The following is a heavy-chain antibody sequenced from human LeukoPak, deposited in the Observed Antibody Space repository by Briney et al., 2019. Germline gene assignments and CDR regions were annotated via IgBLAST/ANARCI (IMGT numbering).Heavy chain of an antibody. CDR2: IIPIFGTA. V-gene: IGHV1-69*05. D-gene: IGHD3-22*01. J-gene: IGHJ4*02. Sequence: PVKVSCKASGGTFSSYAISWVRQAPGQGLEWMGRIIPIFGTANYAQKFQGRVTITTDESTSTAYMELSSLRSEDTAVYYCARGSYYDSSGYYDYFDYWGQGTLVTVSS. CDR1: GGTFSSYA. CDR3: ARGSYYDSSGYYDYFDY.